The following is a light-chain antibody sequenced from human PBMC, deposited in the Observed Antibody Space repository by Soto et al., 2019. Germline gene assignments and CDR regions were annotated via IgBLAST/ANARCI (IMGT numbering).Light chain of an antibody. CDR2: AAS. V-gene: IGKV1-39*01. Sequence: DIQITQSPASVSASXGDRVTITXXASQSISTYLNWYQQKAGLAPKLLIYAASSLQSGVPSRFSGSGSGTDFTLTISSLQPEDFATYYCQQSYSSPPTFGQGTKVDIK. CDR3: QQSYSSPPT. J-gene: IGKJ1*01. CDR1: QSISTY.